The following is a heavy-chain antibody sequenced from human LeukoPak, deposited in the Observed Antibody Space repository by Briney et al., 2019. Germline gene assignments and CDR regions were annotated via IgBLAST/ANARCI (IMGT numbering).Heavy chain of an antibody. V-gene: IGHV3-33*06. J-gene: IGHJ4*02. D-gene: IGHD6-19*01. CDR3: AKALAVADSYFDY. Sequence: GGSLRLSCAASGFTFSSYGMHWVRQAAGKGLEWVAVIWYDGSNKYYADSVKGRFTISRDNSKNTLYLQMNSLRAEDTAVYYCAKALAVADSYFDYWGQGTLVTVSS. CDR1: GFTFSSYG. CDR2: IWYDGSNK.